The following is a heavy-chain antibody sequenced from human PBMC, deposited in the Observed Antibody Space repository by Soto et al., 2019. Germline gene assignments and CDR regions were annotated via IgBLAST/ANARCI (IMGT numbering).Heavy chain of an antibody. Sequence: QITLKESGPTLVKPTQTLTLTCTFSGFSLSTSGVDVGWIRQPPGKALEWLALIYWDDDKRYKPSLKSRLTITKGTSRNQVVLKMTNMSPLDTATYYGAHRRPYSNSPEYFFDYWGQGTLVTVSS. CDR3: AHRRPYSNSPEYFFDY. J-gene: IGHJ4*02. V-gene: IGHV2-5*02. CDR1: GFSLSTSGVD. CDR2: IYWDDDK. D-gene: IGHD6-6*01.